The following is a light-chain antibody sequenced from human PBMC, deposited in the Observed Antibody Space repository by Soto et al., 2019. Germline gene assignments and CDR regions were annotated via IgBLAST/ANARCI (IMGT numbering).Light chain of an antibody. CDR1: QSVSSSY. V-gene: IGKV3-20*01. J-gene: IGKJ5*01. CDR2: GVS. Sequence: EIVLTQSPGTLSLSPGERATLSCRASQSVSSSYLAWYQQKPGQAPRRLIYGVSSRATGIPDRFSGSGSGTDFTLTISSLEPDDFAVYYWQHYVSSPPITFGQGTRLEIK. CDR3: QHYVSSPPIT.